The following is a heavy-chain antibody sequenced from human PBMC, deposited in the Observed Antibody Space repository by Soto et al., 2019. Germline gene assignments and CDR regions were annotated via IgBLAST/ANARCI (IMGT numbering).Heavy chain of an antibody. CDR1: GFTFSSYE. Sequence: EVQLVESGGGLVQPGGSLRLSCAASGFTFSSYEMNWVRQAPGKGLEWVSYISSSGSTIYYADSVKGRFTISRDNAKNSLYLQMNSLRAEDTAVYYCARRWELPGDPFDYWGQGTLVTVSS. D-gene: IGHD1-26*01. CDR3: ARRWELPGDPFDY. V-gene: IGHV3-48*03. CDR2: ISSSGSTI. J-gene: IGHJ4*02.